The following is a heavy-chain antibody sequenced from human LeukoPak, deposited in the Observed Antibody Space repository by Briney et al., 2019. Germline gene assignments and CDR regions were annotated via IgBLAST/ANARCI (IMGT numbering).Heavy chain of an antibody. J-gene: IGHJ4*02. V-gene: IGHV3-15*07. D-gene: IGHD4-17*01. CDR2: IKSKTDGGTT. Sequence: PGGSLRLSCAASGFTFSNAWMNWVRQAPGKGLEWVNRIKSKTDGGTTDYAAPVKGRFTISRDDSKNTLYLQMNSLKTEDTAVYYCTTGGDYTYWGQGTLVTVSS. CDR3: TTGGDYTY. CDR1: GFTFSNAW.